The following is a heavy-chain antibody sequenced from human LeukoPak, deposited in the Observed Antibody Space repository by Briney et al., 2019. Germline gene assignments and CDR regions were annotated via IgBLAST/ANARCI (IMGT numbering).Heavy chain of an antibody. CDR1: GYTFTGYY. D-gene: IGHD5-18*01. V-gene: IGHV1-2*02. Sequence: ASVKVSCKASGYTFTGYYMHWVRQAPGRGLEWMGWINPNSGGTNYAQKFQGRVTMTRDTSISTAYMELSRLRSDDTAVYYCARGGHLSIQLWLLDYWGQGTLVTVSS. CDR2: INPNSGGT. J-gene: IGHJ4*02. CDR3: ARGGHLSIQLWLLDY.